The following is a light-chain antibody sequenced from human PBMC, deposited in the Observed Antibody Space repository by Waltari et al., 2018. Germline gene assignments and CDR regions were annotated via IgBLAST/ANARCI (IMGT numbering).Light chain of an antibody. CDR2: DVN. V-gene: IGLV2-14*03. J-gene: IGLJ2*01. CDR1: NSDLGYYNF. Sequence: QSALTQPASVSGSPGQSLTISCAGTNSDLGYYNFFYWYPQHPGKAPKLMIFDVNRWPSGVSHRFSGSKAGNTASLTISGLQAEDEADYFCASYTSTNTVLFGGGTKVTVL. CDR3: ASYTSTNTVL.